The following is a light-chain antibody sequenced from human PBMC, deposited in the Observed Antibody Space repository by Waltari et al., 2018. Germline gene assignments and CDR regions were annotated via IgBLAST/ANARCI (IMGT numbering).Light chain of an antibody. Sequence: DIQMTQSPSSLPASVGDRVPITCRARQSIAGNVNGEKQKPWKAPKNQIDAASSWQSGVPSRFSRRVSGTDLTLTISSLQSDEFGTYYCQQSYSTPQTFGQGTKVYI. CDR2: AAS. V-gene: IGKV1-39*01. J-gene: IGKJ1*01. CDR1: QSIAGN. CDR3: QQSYSTPQT.